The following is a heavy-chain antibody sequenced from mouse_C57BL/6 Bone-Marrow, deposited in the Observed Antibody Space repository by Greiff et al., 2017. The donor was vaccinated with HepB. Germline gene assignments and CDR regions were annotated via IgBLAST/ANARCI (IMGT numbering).Heavy chain of an antibody. CDR3: TRGVLRHYFDY. D-gene: IGHD1-1*01. Sequence: QVQLQQSGAELVRPGASVTLSCKASGYTFTDYEMHWVKQTPVHGLEWIGAIDPETGGTAYNQKFKGKAILTAAKSSSTAYMELRSLTSEDSAVYYCTRGVLRHYFDYWGQGTTLTVSS. J-gene: IGHJ2*01. CDR2: IDPETGGT. CDR1: GYTFTDYE. V-gene: IGHV1-15*01.